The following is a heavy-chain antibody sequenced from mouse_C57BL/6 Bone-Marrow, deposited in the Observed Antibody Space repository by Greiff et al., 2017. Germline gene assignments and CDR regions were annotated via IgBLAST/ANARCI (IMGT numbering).Heavy chain of an antibody. CDR2: IDPSDSYT. D-gene: IGHD4-1*01. V-gene: IGHV1-59*01. CDR3: ARGGANWDWYFDV. CDR1: GYTFTSYW. J-gene: IGHJ1*03. Sequence: QVQLQQPGAELVRPGTSVKLSCKASGYTFTSYWMHWVKQRPGQGLEWIGVIDPSDSYTNYNQKFKGKATLTVDTSSSTAYMQLSSLTSEDSAVYYCARGGANWDWYFDVWGTGTTVTVSS.